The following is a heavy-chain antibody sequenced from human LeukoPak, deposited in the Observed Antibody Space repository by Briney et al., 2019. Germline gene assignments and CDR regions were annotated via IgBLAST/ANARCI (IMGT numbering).Heavy chain of an antibody. CDR2: IIPIFGTA. V-gene: IGHV1-69*05. CDR3: AGSYDSSGYYQPDTDAFDI. CDR1: GGTFSNYA. Sequence: SVKVSCKASGGTFSNYAISWVRQAPEQGLEWMGGIIPIFGTANYAQKFQGRVTITTDESTSTAYMELSSLRSEDTAVYYCAGSYDSSGYYQPDTDAFDIWGQGTMVTVSS. D-gene: IGHD3-22*01. J-gene: IGHJ3*02.